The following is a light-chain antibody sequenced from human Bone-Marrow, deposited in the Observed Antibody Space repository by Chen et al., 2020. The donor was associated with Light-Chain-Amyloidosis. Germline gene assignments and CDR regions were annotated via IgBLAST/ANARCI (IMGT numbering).Light chain of an antibody. CDR3: CSYAGSSPYV. V-gene: IGLV2-11*01. CDR1: SSDVGGYES. J-gene: IGLJ1*01. CDR2: AVN. Sequence: QSALTQPRSVSGSPGQSVTISCTGTSSDVGGYESVSWYQQHPGKAPKFLIYAVNKRPSGVPDRFSGSKSGNSASLTSSGLQTEDEADYFCCSYAGSSPYVFGTGTTVTVL.